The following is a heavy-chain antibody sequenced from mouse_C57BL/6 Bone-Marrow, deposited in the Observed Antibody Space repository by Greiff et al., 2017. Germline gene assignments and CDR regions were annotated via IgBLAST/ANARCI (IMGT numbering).Heavy chain of an antibody. CDR1: GYTFTSYW. CDR3: ARGKGTDYYGSSPYYFDY. D-gene: IGHD1-1*01. CDR2: IDPNSGGT. J-gene: IGHJ2*01. V-gene: IGHV1-72*01. Sequence: QVQLQQPGAELVKPGASVKLSCKASGYTFTSYWMHWVKQRPGRGLEWIGRIDPNSGGTKYNEKFKSKATLTVDKPSSTAYMQRSSLTSEDSAVYYCARGKGTDYYGSSPYYFDYWGQGTTLTVSS.